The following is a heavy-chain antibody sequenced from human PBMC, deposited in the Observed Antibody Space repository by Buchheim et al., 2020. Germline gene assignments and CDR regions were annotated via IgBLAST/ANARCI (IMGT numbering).Heavy chain of an antibody. J-gene: IGHJ4*02. CDR2: IYYSGTT. CDR1: GGSMSRYY. Sequence: QVQLQESGPGLVAPSETLSLTCNVSGGSMSRYYWSWIRQPPGKGLEWIGYIYYSGTTNYNPFLKSRVTISIARSQTEFSLNLNYVTAADTAVYYCARDEDGSGTLGYWGQGT. V-gene: IGHV4-59*01. D-gene: IGHD3-10*01. CDR3: ARDEDGSGTLGY.